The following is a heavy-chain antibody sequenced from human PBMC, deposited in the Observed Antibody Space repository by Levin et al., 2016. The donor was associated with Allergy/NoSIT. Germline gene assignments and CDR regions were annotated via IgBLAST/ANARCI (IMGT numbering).Heavy chain of an antibody. Sequence: GGSLRLSCAASGFTFSSYSMNWVRQVPGKGLEWVSSISISSTYIYYADSMKGRFTISRDNAKNSLYLQMNSLRAEDTAAYYCARDVGQLVLSFDYWGRGTLVTVSS. V-gene: IGHV3-21*01. CDR1: GFTFSSYS. D-gene: IGHD6-13*01. J-gene: IGHJ4*02. CDR3: ARDVGQLVLSFDY. CDR2: ISISSTYI.